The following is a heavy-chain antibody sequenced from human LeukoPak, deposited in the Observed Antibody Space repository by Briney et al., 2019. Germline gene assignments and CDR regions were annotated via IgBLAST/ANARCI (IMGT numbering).Heavy chain of an antibody. D-gene: IGHD3-10*01. Sequence: SVKVSCKASGGTFSSYAISWVRQAPGQGLEWMGGIIPIFGTANYAQKFQGRVTITADESTSTAYMELSSLRFEDTAVYYCARDYYGSGMEVMYYGMDVWGQGTTVTVSS. CDR2: IIPIFGTA. V-gene: IGHV1-69*13. CDR1: GGTFSSYA. J-gene: IGHJ6*02. CDR3: ARDYYGSGMEVMYYGMDV.